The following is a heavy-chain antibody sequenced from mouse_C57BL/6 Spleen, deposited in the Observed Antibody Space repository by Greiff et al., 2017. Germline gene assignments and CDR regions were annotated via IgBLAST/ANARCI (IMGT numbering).Heavy chain of an antibody. CDR1: GFTFSSYA. CDR3: TRAELYWEYYAMDY. J-gene: IGHJ4*01. CDR2: ISSGGDYI. Sequence: DVKLVESGEGLVKPGGSLKLSCAASGFTFSSYAMSWVRQTPERRLEWVAYISSGGDYIYYADTVKGRITISRDNARNTLYLQMSSLKSEDTAMYYCTRAELYWEYYAMDYWGQGTSVTVSS. D-gene: IGHD2-12*01. V-gene: IGHV5-9-1*02.